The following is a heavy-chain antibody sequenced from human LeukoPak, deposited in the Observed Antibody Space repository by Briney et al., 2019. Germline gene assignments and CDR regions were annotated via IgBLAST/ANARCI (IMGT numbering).Heavy chain of an antibody. CDR1: GFTFSSYG. J-gene: IGHJ6*03. CDR2: IRYDGSNK. CDR3: AKGGGYEAQYYYYYLDV. D-gene: IGHD5-12*01. V-gene: IGHV3-30*02. Sequence: GGSLRLSCAASGFTFSSYGMHWVRQAPGKGLEWVAFIRYDGSNKYYADSVKGRFTVSRDNSKNTLYLQMKSLRAEDTAVYYCAKGGGYEAQYYYYYLDVWGKGTTVTISS.